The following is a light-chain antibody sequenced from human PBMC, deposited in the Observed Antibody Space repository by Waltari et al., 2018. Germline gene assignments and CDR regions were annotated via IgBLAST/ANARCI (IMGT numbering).Light chain of an antibody. CDR1: PSVLYSSNNKNY. Sequence: DIVMTQSPDSLAVSLGERATLTCKSSPSVLYSSNNKNYLSWYQQKPGQPPKLLIYWASTRESGVPDRFSGSGSGTDFTLTISSLQAEDVAVYYCQQYYSTPGTFGQGTKLEIK. J-gene: IGKJ2*01. V-gene: IGKV4-1*01. CDR2: WAS. CDR3: QQYYSTPGT.